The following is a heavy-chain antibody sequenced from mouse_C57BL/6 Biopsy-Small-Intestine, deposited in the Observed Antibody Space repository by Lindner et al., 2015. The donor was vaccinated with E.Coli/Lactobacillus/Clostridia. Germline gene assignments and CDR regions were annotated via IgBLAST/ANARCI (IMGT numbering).Heavy chain of an antibody. CDR2: IRSKSNNYAT. CDR3: VGDGYAMDY. J-gene: IGHJ4*01. V-gene: IGHV10-1*01. CDR1: GFSSNTYA. Sequence: VQLQESGGGLVQPKGSLKLSCAASGFSSNTYAMNWVRQAPGKGLEWVARIRSKSNNYATYYADSVKDRFTISRDDSESMLHLQMNNLKTEDTAMYYCVGDGYAMDYWGQGTSVTVSS.